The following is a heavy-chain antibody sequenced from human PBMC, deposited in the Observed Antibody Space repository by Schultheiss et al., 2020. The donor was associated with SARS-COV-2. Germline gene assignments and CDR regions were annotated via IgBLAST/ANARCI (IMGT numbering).Heavy chain of an antibody. D-gene: IGHD4-11*01. CDR2: IIPMFGTA. CDR1: GYTFTGYY. Sequence: SVKVSCKASGYTFTGYYMHWVRQAPGQGLEWMGGIIPMFGTANYAQKFQGRVTVTADESTSTAYMDLSSLRSEDTAVYYCASNLYSNYYFDNWGQGTLVTVSS. CDR3: ASNLYSNYYFDN. J-gene: IGHJ4*02. V-gene: IGHV1-69*13.